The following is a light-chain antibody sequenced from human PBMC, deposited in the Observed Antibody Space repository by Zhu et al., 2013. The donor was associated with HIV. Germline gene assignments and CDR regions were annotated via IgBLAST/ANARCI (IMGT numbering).Light chain of an antibody. CDR3: QQSATWPLLT. CDR2: GAS. V-gene: IGKV3-15*01. CDR1: QTIGFN. Sequence: EVAMTQSPATLSVSPGETVTLSCRASQTIGFNLAWYQQRPGQSPRVLISGASTRAAGVPARFGGSGSGTEFALTISSLQSEDFAVYYCQQSATWPLLTFGPGT. J-gene: IGKJ3*01.